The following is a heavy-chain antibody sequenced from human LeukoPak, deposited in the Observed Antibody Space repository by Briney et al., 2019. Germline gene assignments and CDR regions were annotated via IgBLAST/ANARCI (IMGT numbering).Heavy chain of an antibody. CDR3: AKDLHAWIQLWSGLDAFDI. V-gene: IGHV3-30*02. J-gene: IGHJ3*02. D-gene: IGHD5-18*01. CDR2: IRYDGSNK. Sequence: PPGGSLRLSCAASGFTFSSYGMHWVRQAPGKGLEWVAFIRYDGSNKYYADSVKGRFTISRDNSKNTLYLQMNSLRAEDTAVYYCAKDLHAWIQLWSGLDAFDIWGQGTMVTVSS. CDR1: GFTFSSYG.